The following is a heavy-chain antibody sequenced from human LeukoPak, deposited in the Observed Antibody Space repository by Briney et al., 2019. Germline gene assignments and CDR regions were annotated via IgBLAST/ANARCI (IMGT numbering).Heavy chain of an antibody. CDR2: IYYSGST. J-gene: IGHJ4*02. D-gene: IGHD5-24*01. CDR3: ASGLDNYYFDY. Sequence: SETLSLTCTVSGGSISSYYWSWIRQPPGKGLEWIGYIYYSGSTNYNPSLKSRVTISVDTSKNQFSLKLSSVTAADTAVYYCASGLDNYYFDYWGQGTLVTVSS. CDR1: GGSISSYY. V-gene: IGHV4-59*01.